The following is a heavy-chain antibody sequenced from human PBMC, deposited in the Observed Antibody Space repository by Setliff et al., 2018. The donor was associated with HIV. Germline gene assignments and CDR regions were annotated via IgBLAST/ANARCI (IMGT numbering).Heavy chain of an antibody. Sequence: PSETLSLTCTVSGTSINNYYWNWIRQAPGKGLEWIGYFYYGGTTDYNPSLKSRVTISVDMSKRQFSLQLTSVTAADTAVYYCARQIEGFDNWGRGTLVTVSS. V-gene: IGHV4-59*08. CDR3: ARQIEGFDN. D-gene: IGHD2-21*01. CDR2: FYYGGTT. CDR1: GTSINNYY. J-gene: IGHJ4*02.